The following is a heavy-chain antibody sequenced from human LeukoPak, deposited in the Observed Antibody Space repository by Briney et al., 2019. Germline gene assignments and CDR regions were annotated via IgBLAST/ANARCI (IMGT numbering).Heavy chain of an antibody. CDR3: ARAHIVVVPAAPFDP. D-gene: IGHD2-2*01. Sequence: ASVKVSCKASGYTFTSYAMYWVRQAPGQRLEWMGWINAGNGNTKYSQKFQGRVTITRDTSASTAYMELSSLRSEDTAVYYCARAHIVVVPAAPFDPWGQGTLVTVSS. V-gene: IGHV1-3*01. J-gene: IGHJ5*02. CDR2: INAGNGNT. CDR1: GYTFTSYA.